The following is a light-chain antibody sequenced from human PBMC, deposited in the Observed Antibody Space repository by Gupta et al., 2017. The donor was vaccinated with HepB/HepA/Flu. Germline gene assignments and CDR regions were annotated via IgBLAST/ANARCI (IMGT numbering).Light chain of an antibody. V-gene: IGKV3-20*01. Sequence: EIVLTQSPGTLSLSPGERATLSCRASQNFNDNYLDRYQQKPVQAPRLLIDGASTIAIGITDRFSGRGTENNFTLTSMRPEDEDIAVYYVQHSAHCRTFGQGTKVEI. CDR1: QNFNDNY. CDR3: QHSAHCRT. CDR2: GAS. J-gene: IGKJ1*01.